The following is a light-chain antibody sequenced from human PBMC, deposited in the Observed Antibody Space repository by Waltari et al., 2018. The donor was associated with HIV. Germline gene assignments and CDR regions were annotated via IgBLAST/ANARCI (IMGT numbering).Light chain of an antibody. CDR3: GAWNGSPSGPV. CDR2: RND. V-gene: IGLV1-47*01. CDR1: SSSIGSGY. J-gene: IGLJ3*02. Sequence: QSVLTQPPSVSGAPGQRVTVSCSGSSSSIGSGYVCWYQQLPGSAPKLVIYRNDQRPSGVPDRFSGSKAGTSASLAISGLRSEDEAVYYCGAWNGSPSGPVFGGGTKLTVL.